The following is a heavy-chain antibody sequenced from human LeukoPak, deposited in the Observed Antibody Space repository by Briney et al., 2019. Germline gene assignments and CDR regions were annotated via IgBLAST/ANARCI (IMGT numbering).Heavy chain of an antibody. V-gene: IGHV3-33*01. D-gene: IGHD4-23*01. Sequence: LPGGSLRLSCAASGFTFSSYGMHWVRQAPGKGLEWVAVIWYDGSNKFYADSVKGRFTISRYNSKNTPYLQMNSLRAEDTAVYYSARDLMTTVVTGYYYDIDDWGQGTTVTVS. CDR1: GFTFSSYG. CDR2: IWYDGSNK. J-gene: IGHJ6*02. CDR3: ARDLMTTVVTGYYYDIDD.